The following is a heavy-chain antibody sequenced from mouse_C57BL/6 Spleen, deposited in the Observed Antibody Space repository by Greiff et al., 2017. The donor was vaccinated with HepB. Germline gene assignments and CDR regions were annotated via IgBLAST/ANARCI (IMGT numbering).Heavy chain of an antibody. CDR2: INPSSGST. Sequence: QVQLQQSGAELAKPGASVKLSCKASDYTFTNYWLHWVKQRPGQGLEWIGYINPSSGSTKYNQNFKDKATLTADKSSSPAYMQLSSLTYEDSAVYYGAGWLRDYAMDYWGQGTSVTGAS. CDR3: AGWLRDYAMDY. J-gene: IGHJ4*01. V-gene: IGHV1-7*01. CDR1: DYTFTNYW. D-gene: IGHD2-2*01.